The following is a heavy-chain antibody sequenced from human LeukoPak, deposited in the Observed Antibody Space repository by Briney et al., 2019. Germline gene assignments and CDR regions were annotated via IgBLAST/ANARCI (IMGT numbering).Heavy chain of an antibody. CDR3: ARGSAVTGLDY. CDR2: ISSSSSYI. CDR1: GFTFSSYS. V-gene: IGHV3-21*01. D-gene: IGHD4-11*01. J-gene: IGHJ4*02. Sequence: PGGSLRLSCAASGFTFSSYSMNWVRQAPGKGLEWVSYISSSSSYIYYADSVRGRFTIARDNAKNSLYLQMNSLRAEDTALYYCARGSAVTGLDYWGQGTLVTVSS.